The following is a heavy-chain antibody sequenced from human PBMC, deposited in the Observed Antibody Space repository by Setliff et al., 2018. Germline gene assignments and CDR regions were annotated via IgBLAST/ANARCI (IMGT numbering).Heavy chain of an antibody. J-gene: IGHJ5*02. CDR2: ISAYNGNT. CDR3: ARHTGTAWVDWFDP. D-gene: IGHD1-1*01. Sequence: GASVKVSCKASGYTFTYRYLHWVRQAPGQALEWMGWISAYNGNTNYAQKLQGRVTMTTDTSTSTAYMELRSLRSDDTAVYYCARHTGTAWVDWFDPWGQGTLVTVSS. CDR1: GYTFTYRY. V-gene: IGHV1-18*04.